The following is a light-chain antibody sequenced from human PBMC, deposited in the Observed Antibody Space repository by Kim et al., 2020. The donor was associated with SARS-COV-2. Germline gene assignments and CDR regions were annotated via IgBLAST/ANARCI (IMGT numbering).Light chain of an antibody. CDR3: QQYHT. Sequence: TLSLSPGERATLSCRASQSVSSSYLAWYQQKPGQAPRLLIYGASSRATGIPDRFSGSGSGTDFTLTISRLEPEDFAVYYCQQYHTFGGGTKVDIK. CDR1: QSVSSSY. CDR2: GAS. J-gene: IGKJ4*01. V-gene: IGKV3-20*01.